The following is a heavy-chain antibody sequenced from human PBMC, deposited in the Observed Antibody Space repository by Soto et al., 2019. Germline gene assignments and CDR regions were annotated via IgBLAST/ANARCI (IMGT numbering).Heavy chain of an antibody. J-gene: IGHJ5*02. CDR2: IIPILGIA. V-gene: IGHV1-69*08. CDR1: GGTFSSYT. Sequence: QVQLVQSGAEVKKPGSSVKVSCKASGGTFSSYTISWVRQAPGQGLEWMGRIIPILGIANYAQKFQGRVTITADKSTSKAYMELSSLRSEDTAVYYCARDREGIAAAGSWGQGTLVTVSS. D-gene: IGHD6-13*01. CDR3: ARDREGIAAAGS.